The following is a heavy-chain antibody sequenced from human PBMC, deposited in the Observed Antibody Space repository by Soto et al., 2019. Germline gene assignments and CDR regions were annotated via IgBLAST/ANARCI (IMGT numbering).Heavy chain of an antibody. CDR2: IIPIFGTV. Sequence: QVQLVQSGAEVKKPGSSVKVSCKASGSTFSSYAISWERQAPGQGLEWMGGIIPIFGTVNYAQKFQGRVTITADESTSTAYMELRSLRSEDRAVYYCARVREMARELDAFDIWGQGTMVTVSS. CDR1: GSTFSSYA. V-gene: IGHV1-69*01. J-gene: IGHJ3*02. CDR3: ARVREMARELDAFDI. D-gene: IGHD1-26*01.